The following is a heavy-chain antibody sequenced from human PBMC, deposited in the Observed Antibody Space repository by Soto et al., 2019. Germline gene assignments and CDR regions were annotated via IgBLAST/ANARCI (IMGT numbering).Heavy chain of an antibody. Sequence: GSLRLSCSASGFTFSSYAMHWVRQAPGKGLEYVSAISSNGGSTYYADSVKGRFTISRDNSKNTLYLQMSSLRAEDTAVYYCVKDTYYDFWSGYYPYYYYGMDVWGKGTTVTVSS. D-gene: IGHD3-3*01. CDR1: GFTFSSYA. CDR3: VKDTYYDFWSGYYPYYYYGMDV. V-gene: IGHV3-64D*08. CDR2: ISSNGGST. J-gene: IGHJ6*04.